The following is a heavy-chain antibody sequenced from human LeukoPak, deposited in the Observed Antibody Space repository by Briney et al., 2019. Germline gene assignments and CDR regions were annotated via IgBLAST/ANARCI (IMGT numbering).Heavy chain of an antibody. J-gene: IGHJ4*02. V-gene: IGHV3-66*01. CDR3: ARDPSPSGY. Sequence: GGSLRLSSAASGFTVSSNHMSWVRQAPGEGLEWVSVIYSGGSTYYADSVKGRFTISRDNSKNTLYLQMNSLRAEDTAVYYCARDPSPSGYWGQGTLVTVSS. CDR2: IYSGGST. D-gene: IGHD3-3*01. CDR1: GFTVSSNH.